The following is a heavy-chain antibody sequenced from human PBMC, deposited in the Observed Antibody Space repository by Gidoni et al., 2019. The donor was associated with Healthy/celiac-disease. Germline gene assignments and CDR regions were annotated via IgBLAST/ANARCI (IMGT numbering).Heavy chain of an antibody. CDR2: ISSNGGST. V-gene: IGHV3-64*01. Sequence: EVQLVESGGGLVQPGGSLRLSCAASGFTFSSYAMHWVRQAPGKGLEYVSAISSNGGSTYYANSVKGRFTISRDNSKNTLYLQMGSLRAEDMAVYYCARGGGLLWFGELFPNDYWGQGTLVTVSS. CDR3: ARGGGLLWFGELFPNDY. J-gene: IGHJ4*02. D-gene: IGHD3-10*01. CDR1: GFTFSSYA.